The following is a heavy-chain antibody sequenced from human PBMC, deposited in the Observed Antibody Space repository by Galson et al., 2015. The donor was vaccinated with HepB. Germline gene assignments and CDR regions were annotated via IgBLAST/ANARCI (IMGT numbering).Heavy chain of an antibody. CDR3: AREDRNAYDFFDY. CDR1: GFSFRSYT. D-gene: IGHD2-15*01. J-gene: IGHJ4*02. CDR2: ISYNGDTQ. V-gene: IGHV3-30*04. Sequence: SLRLSCAVSGFSFRSYTMHWVRQAPGKGLEWMPSISYNGDTQNYVDSVKGRFTTSRDNSKSTLYLQMNGLRPEDTAVYYCAREDRNAYDFFDYWGQGTLVSVSP.